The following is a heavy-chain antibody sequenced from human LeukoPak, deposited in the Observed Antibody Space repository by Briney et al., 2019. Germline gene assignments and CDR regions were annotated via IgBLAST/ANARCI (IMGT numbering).Heavy chain of an antibody. J-gene: IGHJ4*02. CDR1: GGSFSGYY. Sequence: SETLSLTCAVYGGSFSGYYWSWIRQPPGKGLEWIGEINHSGSTNYNPSLKSRVTMSVDTSKNRFSLKLSSVTAADTAVYYCARGDLYCSSTSCYPLIDYWGQGTLVTVSS. CDR3: ARGDLYCSSTSCYPLIDY. D-gene: IGHD2-2*01. V-gene: IGHV4-34*01. CDR2: INHSGST.